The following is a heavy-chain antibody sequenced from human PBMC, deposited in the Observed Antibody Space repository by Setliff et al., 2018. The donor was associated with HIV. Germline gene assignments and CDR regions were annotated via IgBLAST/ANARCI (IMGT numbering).Heavy chain of an antibody. V-gene: IGHV4-61*02. D-gene: IGHD4-17*01. CDR1: GGSISSGSYY. Sequence: PSETLSLTCTVSGGSISSGSYYWSWIRQPAGKGLEWIGRIYTSGSTHYNPSLKSRVTISVDTSKNQFSLKLSSVTAADTAVYYCARDREDDGDYVAFDIWGQGTMVTVSS. J-gene: IGHJ3*02. CDR3: ARDREDDGDYVAFDI. CDR2: IYTSGST.